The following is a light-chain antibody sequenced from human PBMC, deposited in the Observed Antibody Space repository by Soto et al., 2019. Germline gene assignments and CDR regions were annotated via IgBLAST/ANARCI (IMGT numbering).Light chain of an antibody. CDR2: GVT. V-gene: IGLV2-14*01. J-gene: IGLJ3*02. CDR1: SSDFNDDKY. Sequence: QSVLTQPASVSGSPGQSITMSCTGSSSDFNDDKYVSWYQQQPGKGPNLLLYGVTNRPSGVSNRSSGSKSGNTASLTISGLQVEDEADYFCGSFTTSRIWVFGGGTKVTVL. CDR3: GSFTTSRIWV.